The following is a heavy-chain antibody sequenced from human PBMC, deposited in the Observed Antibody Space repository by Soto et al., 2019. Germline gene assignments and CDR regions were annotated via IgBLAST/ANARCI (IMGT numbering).Heavy chain of an antibody. D-gene: IGHD3-9*01. Sequence: QVQLVQSGAEVKTPGSSVKVSCKASGGTFSSYSINWVRQAPGQGLEWMGRLIPMFGTTDYAQRFQGRVTFTADESTSTASMEVTNLTSKDTAVYYCARAVVLTFTRFYDMDVWGQGTTVTVSS. CDR2: LIPMFGTT. V-gene: IGHV1-69*18. CDR1: GGTFSSYS. CDR3: ARAVVLTFTRFYDMDV. J-gene: IGHJ6*02.